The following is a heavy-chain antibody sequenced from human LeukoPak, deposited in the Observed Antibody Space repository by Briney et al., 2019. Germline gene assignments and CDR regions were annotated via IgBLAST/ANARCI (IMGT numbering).Heavy chain of an antibody. CDR2: INPISGAT. V-gene: IGHV1-46*01. CDR3: ARLPYRDGVAQDY. Sequence: ASVKVSCKVSEYTLTELSIHWVRQAPGHGLEWMGIINPISGATDYAQKFQGRVTMTRDTSTSTVYMELSSLRSEDTAMYYCARLPYRDGVAQDYWGQGTLVTVSP. D-gene: IGHD3-16*02. J-gene: IGHJ4*02. CDR1: EYTLTELS.